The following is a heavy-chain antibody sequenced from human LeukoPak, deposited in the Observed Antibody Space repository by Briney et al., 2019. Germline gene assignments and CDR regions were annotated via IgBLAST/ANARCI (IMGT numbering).Heavy chain of an antibody. CDR1: GFTFSSYA. CDR2: ISYDGSNK. CDR3: VKDHLWFTSNPY. D-gene: IGHD3-3*02. Sequence: PGRSLRLSCAASGFTFSSYAMHWVRQAPGKGLEWVAVISYDGSNKYYADSVKGRFTISRDNSKNTLYLQMSSLRAEDTAVYYCVKDHLWFTSNPYWGQGTLVTVSS. J-gene: IGHJ4*02. V-gene: IGHV3-30-3*01.